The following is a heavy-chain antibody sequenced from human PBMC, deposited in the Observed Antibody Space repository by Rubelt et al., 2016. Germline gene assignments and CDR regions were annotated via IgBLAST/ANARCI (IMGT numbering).Heavy chain of an antibody. D-gene: IGHD2-8*01. Sequence: QVQLQESGPGLVKPSETPSLTCTVYGGSFSGYYWSWIRQPPGKGLEWIGEINHSGSTNYNPSLKSRVTISVDTSKNQFSLKLSSVTAADTAVYYCARNRLLMVYARYYYYGMDGWGQGTTVTVSS. CDR3: ARNRLLMVYARYYYYGMDG. J-gene: IGHJ6*02. CDR1: GGSFSGYY. CDR2: INHSGST. V-gene: IGHV4-34*01.